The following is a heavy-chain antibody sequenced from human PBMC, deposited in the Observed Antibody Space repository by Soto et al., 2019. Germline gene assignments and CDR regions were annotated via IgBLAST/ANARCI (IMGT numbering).Heavy chain of an antibody. CDR2: INHSGST. J-gene: IGHJ6*02. Sequence: SETLSLTCTVYGGSFSGYYWSWIRQPPGKGLEWIGEINHSGSTNYNPSLKSRVTISVDTSKNQFSLKLSSVTAADTAVYYCARGYSYGNYYYYGMDVWGQGTTVTVSS. V-gene: IGHV4-34*01. D-gene: IGHD5-18*01. CDR3: ARGYSYGNYYYYGMDV. CDR1: GGSFSGYY.